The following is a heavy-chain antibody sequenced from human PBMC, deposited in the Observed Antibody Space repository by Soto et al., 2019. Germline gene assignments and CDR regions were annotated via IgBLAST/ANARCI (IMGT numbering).Heavy chain of an antibody. Sequence: GGSLRLSCAASGFTFSSYAMSWVRQAPGKGLEWVSALSGSGSISYYADSVKGRFTISRDISKNTLYLQMNSLRAEDTAVYYCANLLVPRFYYYGMVVWCQGPPVSVS. CDR2: LSGSGSIS. D-gene: IGHD2-8*02. CDR3: ANLLVPRFYYYGMVV. V-gene: IGHV3-23*01. CDR1: GFTFSSYA. J-gene: IGHJ6*02.